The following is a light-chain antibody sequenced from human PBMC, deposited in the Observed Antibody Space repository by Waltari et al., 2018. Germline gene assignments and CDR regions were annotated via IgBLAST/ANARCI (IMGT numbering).Light chain of an antibody. Sequence: QSGLTQPASVSGSPGQSITISCPGPSSDVGNYNLVSWYHQYPGKAPKLMVYEVTRRSAGVSDRFSGSKSGNTASLTIYGLQSEDEADYYCCSYAGLGIYVFGTGTKVTVL. CDR3: CSYAGLGIYV. V-gene: IGLV2-23*02. CDR1: SSDVGNYNL. CDR2: EVT. J-gene: IGLJ1*01.